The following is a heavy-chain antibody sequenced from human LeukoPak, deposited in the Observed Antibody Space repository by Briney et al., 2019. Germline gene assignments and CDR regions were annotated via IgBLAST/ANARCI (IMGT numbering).Heavy chain of an antibody. J-gene: IGHJ4*02. CDR3: ARAYYGSGSYPYYFDY. CDR1: GFAFSRYS. V-gene: IGHV3-53*01. Sequence: GGSLRLSCAAAGFAFSRYSMNWVRQTPGKGLEWVSVIHSGGSTYYADSVKGRFTISRDNSKNTLYLQMNSLRAEDTAVYYCARAYYGSGSYPYYFDYWGQGTLVTVSS. CDR2: IHSGGST. D-gene: IGHD3-10*01.